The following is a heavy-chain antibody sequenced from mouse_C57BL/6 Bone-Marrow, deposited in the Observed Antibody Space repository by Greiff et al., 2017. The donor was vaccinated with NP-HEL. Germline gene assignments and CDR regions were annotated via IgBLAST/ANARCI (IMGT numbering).Heavy chain of an antibody. CDR1: GFSINSDCY. CDR3: ARALYDGYSYAMDY. V-gene: IGHV3-3*01. Sequence: EVMLVESGPSLVRPSQTLSLTCTVTGFSINSDCYWIWIRQFPGNKLEYIGYTFYSGITYYNPSLESRTYITRDTSKNQFSLKLSSVTTEDTATYYCARALYDGYSYAMDYWGQGTSVTVSS. D-gene: IGHD2-3*01. J-gene: IGHJ4*01. CDR2: TFYSGIT.